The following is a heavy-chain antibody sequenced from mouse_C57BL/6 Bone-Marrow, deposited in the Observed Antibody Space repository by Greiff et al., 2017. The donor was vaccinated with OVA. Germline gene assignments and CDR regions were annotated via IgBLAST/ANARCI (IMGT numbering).Heavy chain of an antibody. CDR2: INPSTGGT. D-gene: IGHD2-2*01. V-gene: IGHV1-42*01. Sequence: EVQLQQSGPELVKPEASVKISCKASGYSFTGYYMNWVKQSPEKSLEWIGEINPSTGGTTYNQKFKAKATLTVDKSSSTAYMQLKSLTSEDSAVYYCARYGYYVDYWGQGTTLTVSS. CDR1: GYSFTGYY. J-gene: IGHJ2*01. CDR3: ARYGYYVDY.